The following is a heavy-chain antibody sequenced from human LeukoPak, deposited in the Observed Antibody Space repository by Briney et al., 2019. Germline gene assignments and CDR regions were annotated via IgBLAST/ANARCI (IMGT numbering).Heavy chain of an antibody. D-gene: IGHD6-19*01. CDR2: IGGSDGST. V-gene: IGHV3-23*01. J-gene: IGHJ4*02. Sequence: GGSLRLSCAASGFTFSSYAMSWVRQAPEKGLESVSTIGGSDGSTDYADSVKCRFTISRDNFKNTLYLQMKGLRAEDTAVYYCAREPGYSIGWGIDSWGQGTLVTVSA. CDR3: AREPGYSIGWGIDS. CDR1: GFTFSSYA.